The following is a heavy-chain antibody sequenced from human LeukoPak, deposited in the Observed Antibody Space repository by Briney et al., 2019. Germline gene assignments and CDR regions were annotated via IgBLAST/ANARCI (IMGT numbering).Heavy chain of an antibody. D-gene: IGHD3-10*01. Sequence: ASVKVSCKVSGYTLTELSMHWARQAPGKGLEWMGGFDPEDGETIYAQKFQGRVTMTEDTSTDTAYMELSSLRSEDTAVYYCATDYYGSGSYSYWGQGTLVTVSS. CDR1: GYTLTELS. V-gene: IGHV1-24*01. CDR2: FDPEDGET. J-gene: IGHJ4*02. CDR3: ATDYYGSGSYSY.